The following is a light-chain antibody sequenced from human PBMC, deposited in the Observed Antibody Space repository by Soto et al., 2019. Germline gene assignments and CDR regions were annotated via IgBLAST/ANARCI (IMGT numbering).Light chain of an antibody. CDR1: QNIGNY. CDR2: AAS. Sequence: DLQMTQSPSSLSASVGDRLTITCRASQNIGNYLNWYQQKPGKAPKLLIYAASSLQSGVPSRFSGSGSGTDFTLTISSLQPEDFATYYCQQFNNYPHRVTFGQGTRLEIK. CDR3: QQFNNYPHRVT. J-gene: IGKJ5*01. V-gene: IGKV1-39*01.